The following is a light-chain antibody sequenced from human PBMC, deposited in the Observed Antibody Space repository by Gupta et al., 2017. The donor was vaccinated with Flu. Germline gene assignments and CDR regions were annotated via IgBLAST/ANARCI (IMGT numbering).Light chain of an antibody. CDR2: KDT. CDR3: QTSDRGGTYQL. V-gene: IGLV3-25*02. Sequence: SHEVTQPPSVSVSPGQTARITCPGDELPNQYTYWYQQKPGQAPVLVMKKDTERSSGIPERFSGSISGTTVTLTISGAHADDEADYYCQTSDRGGTYQLCGGGTKLTVL. CDR1: ELPNQY. J-gene: IGLJ2*01.